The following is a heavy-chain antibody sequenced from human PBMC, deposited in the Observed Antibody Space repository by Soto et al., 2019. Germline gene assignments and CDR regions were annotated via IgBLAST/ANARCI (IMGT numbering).Heavy chain of an antibody. D-gene: IGHD2-15*01. J-gene: IGHJ6*02. V-gene: IGHV3-21*01. CDR1: GFTFGDCG. Sequence: GGSLRLSCAASGFTFGDCGMNWVRQAPGKGLEWVSSISSSSSYIYYADSVKGRFTISRDNAKNSLYLQMNSLRAEDTAVYYCARDQSGGSWYYYYYGMDVWGQGTTVTVSS. CDR3: ARDQSGGSWYYYYYGMDV. CDR2: ISSSSSYI.